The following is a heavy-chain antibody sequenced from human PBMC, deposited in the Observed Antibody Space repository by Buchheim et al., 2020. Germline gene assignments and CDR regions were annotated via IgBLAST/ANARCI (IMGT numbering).Heavy chain of an antibody. CDR1: GDSISSNYW. CDR3: ASILGGCSATSCYLLH. D-gene: IGHD2-2*01. J-gene: IGHJ4*02. CDR2: IYRSGST. V-gene: IGHV4-4*02. Sequence: QVQLQESGPGLVKPSGTLSLTCAVSGDSISSNYWWTWVRQPPGKELEWIGEIYRSGSTNYNPSLKSRVIISLDKSKNEFSLRLTSATAADTAIYYCASILGGCSATSCYLLHWGQGTL.